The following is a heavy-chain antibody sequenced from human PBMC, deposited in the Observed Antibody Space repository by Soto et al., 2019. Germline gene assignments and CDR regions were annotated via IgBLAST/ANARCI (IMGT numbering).Heavy chain of an antibody. Sequence: ASVKVSCKASGYTFTSYAMHWVRQAPGQRLEWMGWINAGNGNTKYSQKFQGRVTITRDTSASTAYMELSSLRSEDTAVYYCASMSPASIAARVRDYYYYMDVWGKGTTVTVSS. CDR1: GYTFTSYA. CDR2: INAGNGNT. V-gene: IGHV1-3*01. J-gene: IGHJ6*03. D-gene: IGHD6-6*01. CDR3: ASMSPASIAARVRDYYYYMDV.